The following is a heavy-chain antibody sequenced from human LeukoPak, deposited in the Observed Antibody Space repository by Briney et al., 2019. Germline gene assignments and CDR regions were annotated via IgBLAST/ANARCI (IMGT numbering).Heavy chain of an antibody. CDR2: VYYSGST. D-gene: IGHD4-11*01. V-gene: IGHV4-39*07. Sequence: SETLSLTCSVSGGSISSSGFYWAWIRQPPGRGLDWIGNVYYSGSTFYNPSLKSRVTMSVDTSKNQFSLKLSSVTAVDTAVYYCARTVAAPFDAFDIWGQGTMVTVSS. J-gene: IGHJ3*02. CDR3: ARTVAAPFDAFDI. CDR1: GGSISSSGFY.